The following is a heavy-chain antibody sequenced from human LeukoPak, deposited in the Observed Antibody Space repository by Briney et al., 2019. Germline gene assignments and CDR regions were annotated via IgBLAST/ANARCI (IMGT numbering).Heavy chain of an antibody. CDR1: GFTFSSYG. CDR2: IWYDGSNK. CDR3: AKDQGLRYCSSTSCYIGGFDY. D-gene: IGHD2-2*02. V-gene: IGHV3-33*06. J-gene: IGHJ4*02. Sequence: PGGSLRLSCAASGFTFSSYGMHWVRQAPGKGLEWVAVIWYDGSNKCYADSVKGRFTISRDNSKNTLYLQMNSLRAEDTAVYYCAKDQGLRYCSSTSCYIGGFDYWGQGTLVTVSS.